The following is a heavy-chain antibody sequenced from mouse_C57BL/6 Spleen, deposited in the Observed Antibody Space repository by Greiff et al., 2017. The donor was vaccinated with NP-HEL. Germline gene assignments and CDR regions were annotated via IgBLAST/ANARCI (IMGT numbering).Heavy chain of an antibody. CDR2: IYPGDGDT. V-gene: IGHV1-80*01. CDR3: ASCATVVAYPSYYYARDY. D-gene: IGHD1-1*01. J-gene: IGHJ4*01. CDR1: GYAFSSYW. Sequence: LVESGAELVKPGASVKISCKASGYAFSSYWMNWVKQRPGKGLEWIGQIYPGDGDTNYNGKFKGKATLTADKSSSTAYMQLSSLTSEDSAVYFCASCATVVAYPSYYYARDYWGQGTSLTVSS.